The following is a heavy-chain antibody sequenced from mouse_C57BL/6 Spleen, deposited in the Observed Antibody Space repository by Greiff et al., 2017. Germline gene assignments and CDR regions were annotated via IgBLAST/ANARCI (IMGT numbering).Heavy chain of an antibody. CDR3: ARESYYYGSSSLFAY. CDR1: GFTFSDYG. J-gene: IGHJ3*01. D-gene: IGHD1-1*01. Sequence: EVQLVESGGGLVKPGGSLKLSCAASGFTFSDYGMHWVRQAPEKGLEWVAYISSGSSTIYYADTVKGRFTISRDNAKNTLFLQMTSLRSEDTAMYYCARESYYYGSSSLFAYWGQGTLVTVSA. V-gene: IGHV5-17*01. CDR2: ISSGSSTI.